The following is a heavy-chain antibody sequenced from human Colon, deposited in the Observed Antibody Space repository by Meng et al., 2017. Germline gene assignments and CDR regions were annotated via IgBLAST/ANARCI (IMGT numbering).Heavy chain of an antibody. CDR2: ISTSGSTI. D-gene: IGHD2-2*01. J-gene: IGHJ4*02. CDR1: GFTFSTYG. CDR3: ARRYCSTTSCLIDY. V-gene: IGHV3-48*03. Sequence: GGSLRLSCAASGFTFSTYGMNWVRQPPGKGLEWVSYISTSGSTIYNADSVKGRFTISRDNTNHSLFLQMSGLRVGDTAVYYCARRYCSTTSCLIDYWGQGTLVTVSS.